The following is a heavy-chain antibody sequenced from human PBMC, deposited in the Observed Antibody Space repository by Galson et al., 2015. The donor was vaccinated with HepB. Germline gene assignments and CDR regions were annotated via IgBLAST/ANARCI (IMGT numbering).Heavy chain of an antibody. CDR2: ITGDGGIA. CDR3: AKGDRDGGPYYLDY. CDR1: GFTFSSYT. V-gene: IGHV3-23*01. J-gene: IGHJ4*02. Sequence: SLRLSCAGSGFTFSSYTMNWVRQAPGKGLEWVSAITGDGGIAGYADSVRGRSTISRDNSKNTLYLQMNSLRAEDTAVFYCAKGDRDGGPYYLDYWGQGILVTVSS. D-gene: IGHD5-24*01.